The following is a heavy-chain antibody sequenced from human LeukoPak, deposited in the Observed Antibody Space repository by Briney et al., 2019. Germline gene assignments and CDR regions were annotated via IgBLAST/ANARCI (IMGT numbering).Heavy chain of an antibody. CDR3: AKDYYGSGSYYIYGMDV. D-gene: IGHD3-10*01. CDR2: ITRSSSAR. CDR1: GFTFSSYS. V-gene: IGHV3-48*01. Sequence: GGSLRLSCAASGFTFSSYSMNWVRQAPGKGLEWVSYITRSSSARYYADAVKGRFTISRDNAKNSLYLQMNSLRAEDTAVYYCAKDYYGSGSYYIYGMDVWGQGTTVTVSS. J-gene: IGHJ6*02.